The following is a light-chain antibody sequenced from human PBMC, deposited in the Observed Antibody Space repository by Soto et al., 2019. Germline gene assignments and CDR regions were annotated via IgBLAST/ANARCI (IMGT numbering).Light chain of an antibody. Sequence: EIVLTQSPATLSLSPGERATLSCRASQSVSSYLACYQQKPGQAPRLLIYDASNSATGIPARFSGSGSGTDFTLTISSLEPEDFAVYYCQQRGNLPWTFGQGTKVEIK. CDR1: QSVSSY. V-gene: IGKV3-11*01. J-gene: IGKJ1*01. CDR2: DAS. CDR3: QQRGNLPWT.